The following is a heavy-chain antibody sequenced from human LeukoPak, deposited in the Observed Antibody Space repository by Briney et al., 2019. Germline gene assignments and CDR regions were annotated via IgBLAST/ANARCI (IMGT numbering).Heavy chain of an antibody. Sequence: GGSLRLSCAASGFTFSSYWISWVRQAPGKGLEWVANIKQDGSEKYYVDSVKGRFTISRDNAKNSLYLQMDSLRAEDTAVYYCARDYYDFWSGYRYWFDPWGQGTLSPSPQ. CDR3: ARDYYDFWSGYRYWFDP. J-gene: IGHJ5*02. CDR1: GFTFSSYW. V-gene: IGHV3-7*01. D-gene: IGHD3-3*01. CDR2: IKQDGSEK.